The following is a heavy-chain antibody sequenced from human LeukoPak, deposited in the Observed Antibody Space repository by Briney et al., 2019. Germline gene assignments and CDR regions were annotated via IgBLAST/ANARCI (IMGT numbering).Heavy chain of an antibody. D-gene: IGHD4-23*01. CDR2: IYTSGST. Sequence: TSETLSLTCTVSGGSISSGSYYWSWIRQPAGKGLEWIGRIYTSGSTNYNPSLKSRVTISVDTSKNQFSLKLSSVTAADTAVYYCARDGGVYDYWGQGTLVTVSS. CDR1: GGSISSGSYY. V-gene: IGHV4-61*02. CDR3: ARDGGVYDY. J-gene: IGHJ4*02.